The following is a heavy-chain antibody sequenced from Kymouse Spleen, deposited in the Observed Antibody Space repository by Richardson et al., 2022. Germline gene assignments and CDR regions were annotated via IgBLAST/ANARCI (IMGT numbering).Heavy chain of an antibody. CDR2: ISSSSSTI. CDR3: ARAGYYYGSGSYYTPFDY. D-gene: IGHD3-10*01. J-gene: IGHJ4*02. V-gene: IGHV3-48*02. Sequence: EVQLVESGGGLVQPGGSLRLSCAASGFTFSSYSMNWVRQAPGKGLEWVSYISSSSSTIYYADSVKGRFTISRDNAKNSLYLQMNSLRDEDTAVYYCARAGYYYGSGSYYTPFDYWGQGTLVTVSS. CDR1: GFTFSSYS.